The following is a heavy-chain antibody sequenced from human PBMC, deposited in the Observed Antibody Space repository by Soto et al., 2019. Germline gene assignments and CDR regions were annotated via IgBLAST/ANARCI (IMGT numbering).Heavy chain of an antibody. V-gene: IGHV4-34*01. CDR1: GGAFVGYY. D-gene: IGHD3-22*01. CDR3: ARGLYYYDSSGYYFAYYYYGMDV. CDR2: INHSGST. J-gene: IGHJ6*02. Sequence: SETLSLTCAVYGGAFVGYYCIFIRHPPLKWLEWIGEINHSGSTNYNPSLKSRVTISVDTSKNQFSLKLSSVTAADTAVYYCARGLYYYDSSGYYFAYYYYGMDVWGQGITVTVSS.